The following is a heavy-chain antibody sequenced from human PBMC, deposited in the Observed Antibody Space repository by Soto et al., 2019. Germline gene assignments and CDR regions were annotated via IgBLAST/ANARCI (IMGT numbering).Heavy chain of an antibody. CDR2: ISWNSGSI. V-gene: IGHV3-9*01. CDR3: AKETCGYYLGFIDY. J-gene: IGHJ4*02. D-gene: IGHD3-22*01. Sequence: EVQLVESGGGLVQPGRSLRLSCAASGFTFDDYAMHWVRQAPGKGLEWVSAISWNSGSIGYADSVKGRFTISRDNAKNSLYLQMNSLRAEDTALYYCAKETCGYYLGFIDYWGQGTLVTVSS. CDR1: GFTFDDYA.